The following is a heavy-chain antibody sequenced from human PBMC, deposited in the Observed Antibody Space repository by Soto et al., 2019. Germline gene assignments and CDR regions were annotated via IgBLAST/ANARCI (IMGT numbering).Heavy chain of an antibody. J-gene: IGHJ4*02. D-gene: IGHD3-9*01. Sequence: SETLSLTCTVSGGSISSGGYYWSWIRQHPGKGLEWIGYIYYSGSTYYNPSLKSRVTISVDTSKNQFSLKLSSVTAADTAVYYCAGHDILTGYLFDYWGQGTLVSVSS. CDR1: GGSISSGGYY. V-gene: IGHV4-31*03. CDR2: IYYSGST. CDR3: AGHDILTGYLFDY.